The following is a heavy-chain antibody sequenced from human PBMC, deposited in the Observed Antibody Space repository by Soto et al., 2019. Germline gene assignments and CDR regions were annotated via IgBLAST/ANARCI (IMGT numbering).Heavy chain of an antibody. V-gene: IGHV1-3*01. D-gene: IGHD3-3*01. CDR1: GYTFTSYA. CDR2: INAGNGNT. J-gene: IGHJ3*02. Sequence: GASVKVSCKASGYTFTSYAMHWVRQAPGQRLEWMGWINAGNGNTKYSQKFQGRVTITRDTSASTAYMELSSLRSEDTAVYYCARGYDFWSGEKSDAFDIWGQGTMVTVSS. CDR3: ARGYDFWSGEKSDAFDI.